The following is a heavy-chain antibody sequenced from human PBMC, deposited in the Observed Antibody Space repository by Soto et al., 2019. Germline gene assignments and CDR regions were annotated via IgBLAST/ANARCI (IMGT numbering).Heavy chain of an antibody. CDR2: ISGSGGST. J-gene: IGHJ4*02. CDR1: GFTFSSYA. D-gene: IGHD3-10*01. Sequence: GGSLRLSCAASGFTFSSYAMSWVRQAPGKGLEWVSAISGSGGSTYYADSVKGRFTISRDNSKNTLYLQMNSLRAEDTAVYYCAKVTMVRGVIREFDYWGQGTLVTVSS. CDR3: AKVTMVRGVIREFDY. V-gene: IGHV3-23*01.